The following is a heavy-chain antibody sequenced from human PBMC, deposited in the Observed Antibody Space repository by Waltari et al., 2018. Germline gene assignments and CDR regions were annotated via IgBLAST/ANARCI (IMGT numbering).Heavy chain of an antibody. CDR2: IYYSGST. J-gene: IGHJ3*02. D-gene: IGHD3-3*01. CDR1: GGSISSCDYY. Sequence: QVQLQASGPGLVKPSQILSLTCTVSGGSISSCDYYWSWIRQPPGKGLEWIGYIYYSGSTYYNPSLKSRVTISVDTSKNQFSLKLSSVTAADTAVYYCARGRSGQNAFDIWGQGTMVTVSS. CDR3: ARGRSGQNAFDI. V-gene: IGHV4-30-4*08.